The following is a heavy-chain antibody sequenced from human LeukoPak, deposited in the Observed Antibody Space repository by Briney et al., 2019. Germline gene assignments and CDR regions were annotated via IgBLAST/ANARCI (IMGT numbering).Heavy chain of an antibody. Sequence: SETLSLTCAVSGGSISSSNWWSWVRQPPGKGLEWIGYIYYSGSTNYNPSLKSRVTISVDTSKNQFSLKLSSVTAADTAVYYCARENYGDPPYFDYWGQGTLVTVSS. CDR1: GGSISSSNW. D-gene: IGHD4-17*01. J-gene: IGHJ4*02. CDR2: IYYSGST. V-gene: IGHV4-4*02. CDR3: ARENYGDPPYFDY.